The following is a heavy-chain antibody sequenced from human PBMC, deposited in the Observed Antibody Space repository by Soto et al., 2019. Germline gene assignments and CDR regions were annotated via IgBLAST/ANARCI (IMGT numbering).Heavy chain of an antibody. CDR2: ISFDGRVT. D-gene: IGHD3-16*01. CDR3: AKWNGGFDY. Sequence: GGSLRLSCTASGFTFNSLSLHWVRQRPDKGLEWVAVISFDGRVTYYADFVKGRFTVSRDNSKNTLYLQMNSLRAEDTAVYYCAKWNGGFDYWGQGTLVTVSS. J-gene: IGHJ4*02. V-gene: IGHV3-30-3*02. CDR1: GFTFNSLS.